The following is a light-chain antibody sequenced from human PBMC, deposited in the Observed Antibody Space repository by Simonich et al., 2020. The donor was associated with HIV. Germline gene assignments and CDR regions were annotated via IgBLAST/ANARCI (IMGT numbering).Light chain of an antibody. CDR1: QSINTY. CDR2: AAS. J-gene: IGKJ2*01. Sequence: IQMTQSPSSLSASLGDRVTITCRASQSINTYLNWYQPKPGKAPKLLIYAASSLQGVVPSRFSGSGSGTDFTLTISSLQPEDFATYYCQQSYITLPYTFGQGTKLEIK. V-gene: IGKV1-39*01. CDR3: QQSYITLPYT.